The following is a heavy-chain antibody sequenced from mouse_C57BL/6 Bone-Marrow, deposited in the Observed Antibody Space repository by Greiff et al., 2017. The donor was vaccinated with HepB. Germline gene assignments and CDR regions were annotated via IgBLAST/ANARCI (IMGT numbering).Heavy chain of an antibody. J-gene: IGHJ4*01. Sequence: EVKLVESGEGLVKPGGSLKLSCAASGFTFSSYAMSWVRQTPEKRLEWVAYISSGGDYIYYADTVKGRFTISRDNARNTLYLQMSSLTSEDTAMYYCTRGRKFWYARGYWGRGTSVTVSS. CDR1: GFTFSSYA. V-gene: IGHV5-9-1*02. CDR2: ISSGGDYI. CDR3: TRGRKFWYARGY.